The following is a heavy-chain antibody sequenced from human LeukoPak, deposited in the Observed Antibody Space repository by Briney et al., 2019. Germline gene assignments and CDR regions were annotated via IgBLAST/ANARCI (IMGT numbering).Heavy chain of an antibody. CDR1: GFTFKFYS. Sequence: GGSLRLSCAASGFTFKFYSMNWVRQAPGKGLEWVSYISTNTTTIYYADSVKGRFTISRDNAKNSLYLQMNSLGPEDTAVYYCARDPYSGNYGNYYYYYMDVWGKGTTVTISS. CDR2: ISTNTTTI. CDR3: ARDPYSGNYGNYYYYYMDV. D-gene: IGHD1-26*01. V-gene: IGHV3-48*01. J-gene: IGHJ6*03.